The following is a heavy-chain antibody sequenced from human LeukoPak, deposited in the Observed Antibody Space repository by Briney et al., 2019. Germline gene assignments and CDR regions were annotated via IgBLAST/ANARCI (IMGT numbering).Heavy chain of an antibody. CDR2: TSTDGSTT. Sequence: PGGSLRLSCAASGFTFNNYWIHWVRQAPGKGLVWVSSTSTDGSTTVYGDSVKGRFTISGDNGKNTLDLQLNSLRVEDTAVYFCTRTGYRHGMDVWGQGTTVTVSS. J-gene: IGHJ6*02. V-gene: IGHV3-74*01. D-gene: IGHD3-16*02. CDR3: TRTGYRHGMDV. CDR1: GFTFNNYW.